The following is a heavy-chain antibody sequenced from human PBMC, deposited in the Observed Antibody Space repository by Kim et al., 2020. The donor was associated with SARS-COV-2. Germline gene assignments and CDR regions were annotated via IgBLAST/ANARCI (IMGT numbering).Heavy chain of an antibody. CDR2: IYYSGST. CDR3: ARGLYSGYDPDVYYFDY. Sequence: SETLSLTCTVSGGSISSYYWSWIRQPPGKGLEWIGYIYYSGSTNYNPSLKSRVTISVDTSKNQFSLKLSSVTAADTAVYYCARGLYSGYDPDVYYFDYWGQRTLVTVSS. V-gene: IGHV4-59*01. J-gene: IGHJ4*02. CDR1: GGSISSYY. D-gene: IGHD5-12*01.